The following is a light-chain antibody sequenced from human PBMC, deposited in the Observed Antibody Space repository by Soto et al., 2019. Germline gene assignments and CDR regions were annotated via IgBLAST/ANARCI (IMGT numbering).Light chain of an antibody. CDR2: AAS. CDR1: HSVSNF. J-gene: IGKJ4*01. V-gene: IGKV1-39*01. Sequence: DIQMTQSPSSLSASVGDRVTITCRASHSVSNFLNWYQQKPGKAPNFLMYAASFLQTGVPPRFSGNGSGTDFTLTISSLQPEDFATYYCQQSYNSPFTFGGGTKVEIK. CDR3: QQSYNSPFT.